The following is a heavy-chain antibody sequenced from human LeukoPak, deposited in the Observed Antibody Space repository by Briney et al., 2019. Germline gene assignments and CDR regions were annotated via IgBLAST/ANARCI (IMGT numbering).Heavy chain of an antibody. CDR2: MHPRGST. V-gene: IGHV4-61*05. Sequence: SETLSLTCTVSGGSISSNNYYWGWIRQPPGKGLEYIGYMHPRGSTSYNPSLKSRVTISIDTSKNQFSLKLSSVSAADTAVYYCASLLGPWYIDHWGQGTLVTVSS. D-gene: IGHD4/OR15-4a*01. CDR3: ASLLGPWYIDH. J-gene: IGHJ5*02. CDR1: GGSISSNNYY.